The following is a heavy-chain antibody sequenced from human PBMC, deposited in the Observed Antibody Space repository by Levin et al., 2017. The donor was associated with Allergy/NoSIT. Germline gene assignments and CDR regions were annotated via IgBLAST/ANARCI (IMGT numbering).Heavy chain of an antibody. J-gene: IGHJ4*02. Sequence: GESLKISCKASGYTFTGYYMHWVRQAPGQGLEWMGWINPNSGGTNYAQKFQGRVTMTRDTSISTAYMELSRLRSDDTAVYYCARSHSNYDYFDYWGQGTLVTVSS. D-gene: IGHD4-11*01. V-gene: IGHV1-2*02. CDR2: INPNSGGT. CDR1: GYTFTGYY. CDR3: ARSHSNYDYFDY.